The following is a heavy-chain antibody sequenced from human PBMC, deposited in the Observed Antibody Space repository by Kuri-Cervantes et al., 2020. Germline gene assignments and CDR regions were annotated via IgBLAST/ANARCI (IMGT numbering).Heavy chain of an antibody. CDR3: ARASAARPEVLSFEY. CDR1: GYTFTSYG. D-gene: IGHD6-6*01. CDR2: ISAYNGNT. J-gene: IGHJ4*02. Sequence: ASVKVSCKASGYTFTSYGTSWVRQAPGQGLEWMGWISAYNGNTNYALKLQGRVTMTTDTSTNTAYMELRSLTSDDTAVYYCARASAARPEVLSFEYWGQGTLVTVSS. V-gene: IGHV1-18*01.